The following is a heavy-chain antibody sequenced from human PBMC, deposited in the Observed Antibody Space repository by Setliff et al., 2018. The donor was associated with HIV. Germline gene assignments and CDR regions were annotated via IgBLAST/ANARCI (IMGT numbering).Heavy chain of an antibody. Sequence: SETLSLTCSVSGGSITSHYWSWIRQPPGKGLEWIGYIYYSGDTIYNPSLKSRVTMSVDTSKNHFSLRLRFVTAADTAIYYCARVEIMELRGNWFDPWGQGTLVTVPQ. D-gene: IGHD1-7*01. CDR2: IYYSGDT. CDR3: ARVEIMELRGNWFDP. CDR1: GGSITSHY. V-gene: IGHV4-59*11. J-gene: IGHJ5*02.